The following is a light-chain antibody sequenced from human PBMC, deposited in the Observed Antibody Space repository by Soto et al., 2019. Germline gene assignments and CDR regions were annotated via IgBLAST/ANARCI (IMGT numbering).Light chain of an antibody. V-gene: IGLV2-14*01. CDR3: NSYTSSTTPAG. Sequence: QSALTQPASVSGSPGQSIAISCSGTSSDVGGYDFVSWYQQHPGKAPKLIIYNVSNRPSGVSNRFSGSKYGNTASLTISGLQDEDESVYNCNSYTSSTTPAGFCGGTKLTVL. J-gene: IGLJ2*01. CDR1: SSDVGGYDF. CDR2: NVS.